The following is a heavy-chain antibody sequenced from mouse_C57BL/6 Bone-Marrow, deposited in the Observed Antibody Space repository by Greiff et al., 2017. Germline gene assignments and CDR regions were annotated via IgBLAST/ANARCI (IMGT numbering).Heavy chain of an antibody. CDR2: IYPGSGST. CDR3: ARGGIDNNYWYFDV. Sequence: QVQLQQPGAELVKPGASVKMSCKASGYTFTSYWITWVKQRPGQGLEWIGDIYPGSGSTNYNAKFKGKATLTVETSTSTAYMQLSSLTSEDSAVYYCARGGIDNNYWYFDVWGTGTTVTVSS. CDR1: GYTFTSYW. J-gene: IGHJ1*03. D-gene: IGHD1-1*01. V-gene: IGHV1-55*01.